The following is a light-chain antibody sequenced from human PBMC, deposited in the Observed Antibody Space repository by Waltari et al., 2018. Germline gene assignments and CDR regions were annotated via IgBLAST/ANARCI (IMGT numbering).Light chain of an antibody. J-gene: IGKJ3*01. V-gene: IGKV3-11*01. Sequence: EIVLTQSPATLSLSPGERATLSCRASQSVSSYLAWYQQKPGQAPRLLIYDASNRATGIPARCSGSGSGTDFTLTISSLEPEDCAVYYCQQRSNWPPTFGPGTKVDIK. CDR1: QSVSSY. CDR3: QQRSNWPPT. CDR2: DAS.